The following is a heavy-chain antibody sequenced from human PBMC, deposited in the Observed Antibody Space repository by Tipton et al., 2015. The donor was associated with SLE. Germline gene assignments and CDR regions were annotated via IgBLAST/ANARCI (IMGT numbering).Heavy chain of an antibody. CDR1: GGSISSYY. D-gene: IGHD6-19*01. Sequence: TLSLTCTVSGGSISSYYWSWIRQPPGKGLEWIGYIYYSGSTNYNPSLKSRVTISVDTSKNQFSLKLSSVTAADTAVYYCASGTSSGWSFDYWGQGTLVTVSS. J-gene: IGHJ4*02. CDR2: IYYSGST. CDR3: ASGTSSGWSFDY. V-gene: IGHV4-59*01.